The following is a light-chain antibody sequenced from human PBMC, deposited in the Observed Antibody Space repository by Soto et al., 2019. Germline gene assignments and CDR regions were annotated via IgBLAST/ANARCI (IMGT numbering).Light chain of an antibody. CDR3: MQALQIRVE. V-gene: IGKV2-28*01. CDR1: QSLLHSNGYNY. J-gene: IGKJ1*01. CDR2: LGS. Sequence: DSVMTQSPLSLSVTPGEPASISCRSSQSLLHSNGYNYVDWYLQRPGQSPQLLIYLGSHRASGVPGRFSGSGLGTDFTLKISRVEAEDVGVYYCMQALQIRVEFGQGTKVQI.